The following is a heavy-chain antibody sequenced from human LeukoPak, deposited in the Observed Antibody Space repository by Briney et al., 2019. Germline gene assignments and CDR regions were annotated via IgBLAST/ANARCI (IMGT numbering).Heavy chain of an antibody. CDR1: GYIFRKFA. CDR2: ISAYNGNT. Sequence: GASVKVSCKASGYIFRKFAMHWVRQAPGQSLEWMGWISAYNGNTNCAQKLQGRVTMTTDTSTSTAYMELRSLRSDDTAVYYCARAVRFDYWGQGTLVTVSS. J-gene: IGHJ4*02. CDR3: ARAVRFDY. V-gene: IGHV1-18*01.